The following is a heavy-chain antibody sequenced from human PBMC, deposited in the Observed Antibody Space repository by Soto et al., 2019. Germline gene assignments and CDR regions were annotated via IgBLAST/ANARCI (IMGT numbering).Heavy chain of an antibody. CDR2: ISYDGFNR. CDR1: GFTFGSYA. J-gene: IGHJ4*02. CDR3: AGVEDEGGSFYD. V-gene: IGHV3-30*01. D-gene: IGHD1-26*01. Sequence: QVHLVESGGGVVQPGRTLRLSCAASGFTFGSYAMHWVRQAPGGALEWVAVISYDGFNRYYAESVKGRFTISRDNSKNTLYLQMVNLKPDDAAVYFCAGVEDEGGSFYDWGQGTLVTVSS.